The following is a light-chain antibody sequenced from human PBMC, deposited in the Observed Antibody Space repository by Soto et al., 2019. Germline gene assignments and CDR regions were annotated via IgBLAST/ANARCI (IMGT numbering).Light chain of an antibody. Sequence: EIVLTQSPGTLSLSPGERATLSCRASQRISSDYLAWYQQNPGQPPRLLIYGASSRPTGIPDRFSGSGSGTDFTLTISILQPEDFAVYYCQQYATSPTFGQGTRLEIK. J-gene: IGKJ5*01. CDR2: GAS. CDR3: QQYATSPT. CDR1: QRISSDY. V-gene: IGKV3-20*01.